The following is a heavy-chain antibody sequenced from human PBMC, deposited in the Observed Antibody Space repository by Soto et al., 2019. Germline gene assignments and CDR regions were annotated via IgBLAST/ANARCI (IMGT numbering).Heavy chain of an antibody. V-gene: IGHV5-10-1*01. CDR2: IDPSDSYT. Sequence: GESLKISCEGSGYQFTNYWINWVRQMPGKGLEWMGRIDPSDSYTNYSPSFEGHVTFLVDKSLSTAYVQWSSLKASDTAMYFCGRQGRDVYYIDHLGQGTLVTVSS. CDR3: GRQGRDVYYIDH. CDR1: GYQFTNYW. J-gene: IGHJ4*02.